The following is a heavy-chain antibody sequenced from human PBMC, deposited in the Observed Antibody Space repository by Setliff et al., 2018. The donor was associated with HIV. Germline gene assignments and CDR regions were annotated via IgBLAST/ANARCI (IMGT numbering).Heavy chain of an antibody. CDR2: INPNTGDT. V-gene: IGHV1-2*02. CDR3: VRAEYYSDFSGYWEYFDF. Sequence: ASVKVSCKASGYTFTDYFLHRVRQAPGQGLEWMGYINPNTGDTNSAQKFQGRVTVTRDTSISSVYMELSRLRSDDSAVYYCVRAEYYSDFSGYWEYFDFWGQGTLVTVSS. J-gene: IGHJ4*02. D-gene: IGHD3-22*01. CDR1: GYTFTDYF.